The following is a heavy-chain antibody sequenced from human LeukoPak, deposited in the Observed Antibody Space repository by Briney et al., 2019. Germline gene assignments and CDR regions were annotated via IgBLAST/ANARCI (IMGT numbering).Heavy chain of an antibody. CDR2: IGTAGDS. D-gene: IGHD1-1*01. J-gene: IGHJ3*02. CDR3: ARGSRRVQLPRPYDFDI. CDR1: GFTFSSYD. Sequence: PGGSLRLSCAASGFTFSSYDMHWVRQGTGKGLEWVAIIGTAGDSYYAGSVKGRFTISRENAKNSLYLQMNSLRVGDTAVYYCARGSRRVQLPRPYDFDIWGQGTVVTVSS. V-gene: IGHV3-13*01.